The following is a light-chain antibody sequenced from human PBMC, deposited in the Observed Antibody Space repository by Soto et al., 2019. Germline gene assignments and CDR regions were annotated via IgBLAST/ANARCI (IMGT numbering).Light chain of an antibody. CDR1: QRVAGNF. J-gene: IGKJ1*01. V-gene: IGKV3-20*01. Sequence: EIVLTQSTDTLSLSPGDRAALSCRASQRVAGNFLAWYQQKPGQSPRLLIYGTSYRASDIPDRFSGSGSGTDFTLTISRLEPDDFATYYCQHYNSYSEAFGQGTKVDIK. CDR2: GTS. CDR3: QHYNSYSEA.